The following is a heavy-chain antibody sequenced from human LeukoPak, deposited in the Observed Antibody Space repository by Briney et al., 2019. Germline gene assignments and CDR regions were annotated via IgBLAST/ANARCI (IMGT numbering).Heavy chain of an antibody. Sequence: GGSLRLSCATSGFTFSNAWMSWVRQAPGKGLEWVGRIKSKTDGGTTDYAAPVKGRFTISRDGSKNTLYLQMNSLKTEDTAVYYCTTDLRWLYYFDYWGQGTLVTVSA. CDR2: IKSKTDGGTT. V-gene: IGHV3-15*01. CDR3: TTDLRWLYYFDY. CDR1: GFTFSNAW. D-gene: IGHD3-9*01. J-gene: IGHJ4*02.